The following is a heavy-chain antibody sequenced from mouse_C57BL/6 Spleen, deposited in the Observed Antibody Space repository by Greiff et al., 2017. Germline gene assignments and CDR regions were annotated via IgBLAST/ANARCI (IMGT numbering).Heavy chain of an antibody. D-gene: IGHD4-1*01. CDR3: ARSWDDAMDY. J-gene: IGHJ4*01. Sequence: QVQLQQPGAELVMPGASVKLSCKASGYTFTSYWMHWVKQRPGQGLEWIGEIDPSASYTKYNQKFKGKSTLTVDKSSSTAYMQLSSLTSEDSAVYYCARSWDDAMDYWGQGTSVTVSS. CDR1: GYTFTSYW. V-gene: IGHV1-69*01. CDR2: IDPSASYT.